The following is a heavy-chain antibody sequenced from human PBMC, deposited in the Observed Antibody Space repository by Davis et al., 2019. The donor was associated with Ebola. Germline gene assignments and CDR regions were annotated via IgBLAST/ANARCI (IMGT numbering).Heavy chain of an antibody. D-gene: IGHD3-16*01. V-gene: IGHV4-59*12. J-gene: IGHJ4*02. CDR1: GGSISSYY. CDR2: IYYSGST. CDR3: ARDSWAYYDYIWGRRYFDY. Sequence: PSETLSLTCTVSGGSISSYYWSWIRQPPGKGLEWIGYIYYSGSTNYNPSLKSRVTISVDTSKNQFSLKLSSVTAADTAVYYCARDSWAYYDYIWGRRYFDYWGQGTLVTVSS.